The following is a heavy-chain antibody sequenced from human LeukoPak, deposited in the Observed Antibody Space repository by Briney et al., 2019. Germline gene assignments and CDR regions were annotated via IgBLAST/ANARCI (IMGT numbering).Heavy chain of an antibody. V-gene: IGHV1-69*05. CDR1: GGTFSSYA. D-gene: IGHD5-24*01. J-gene: IGHJ3*02. CDR3: ARIGRMATMNDAFDI. Sequence: SVKVSCKASGGTFSSYAVSWVRQAPGQGLEWMGGIIPIFGTANYAQKFQGRVTITTDESTSTAYMELSSLRSEYTAVYYCARIGRMATMNDAFDIWGQGTMVTVSS. CDR2: IIPIFGTA.